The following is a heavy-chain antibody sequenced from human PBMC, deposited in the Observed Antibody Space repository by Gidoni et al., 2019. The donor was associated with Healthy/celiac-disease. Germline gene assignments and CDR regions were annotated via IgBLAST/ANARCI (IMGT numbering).Heavy chain of an antibody. Sequence: QVQLVQSGAEVKKPGASVRVSCQASEYTFPSYYMHWVRQAPGQGLEWMGIINPSVGSTSYAQKFQGRVTMTRDTSTSTVYIELSSLRSEDTAVYYCAVRGGYSSYYYGMDVWGQGTTVTVSS. CDR3: AVRGGYSSYYYGMDV. CDR1: EYTFPSYY. V-gene: IGHV1-46*01. D-gene: IGHD5-18*01. CDR2: INPSVGST. J-gene: IGHJ6*02.